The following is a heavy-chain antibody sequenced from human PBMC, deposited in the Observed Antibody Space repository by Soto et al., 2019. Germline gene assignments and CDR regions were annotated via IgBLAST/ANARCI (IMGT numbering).Heavy chain of an antibody. D-gene: IGHD2-2*01. CDR1: GLSFSNVW. Sequence: EVQLVESGGGLVKPGGSLRLSCAASGLSFSNVWMNWVRQGPGKGLEWVGRIKSKTEGGTTDYAAPVKGRFTISRDDSKNLLYLQMESLKVEDTAVYYCTADDNCVGNNCYEGWLDPWGQGTLVTVSS. CDR3: TADDNCVGNNCYEGWLDP. J-gene: IGHJ5*02. CDR2: IKSKTEGGTT. V-gene: IGHV3-15*07.